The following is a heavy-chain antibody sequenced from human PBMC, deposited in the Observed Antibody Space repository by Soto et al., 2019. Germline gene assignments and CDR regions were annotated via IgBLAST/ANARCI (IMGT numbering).Heavy chain of an antibody. V-gene: IGHV2-5*01. D-gene: IGHD3-3*01. J-gene: IGHJ6*02. Sequence: SGPTLVNPTQTLTLTCTFSVFSLSTSGVGVGWIRQPPGKALEWLALIYWNDDKRYSPSLKSRLTITKDTSKNQVVLTMTNMDPVDTATYYCARANSGNYDFWSGPRGYYYYGMDVWGQGTTVTVSS. CDR2: IYWNDDK. CDR3: ARANSGNYDFWSGPRGYYYYGMDV. CDR1: VFSLSTSGVG.